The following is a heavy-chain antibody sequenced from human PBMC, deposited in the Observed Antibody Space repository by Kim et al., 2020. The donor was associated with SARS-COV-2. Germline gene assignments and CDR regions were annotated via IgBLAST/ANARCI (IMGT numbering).Heavy chain of an antibody. V-gene: IGHV3-66*02. CDR2: IYSGGST. CDR1: GFTVSSNY. D-gene: IGHD6-13*01. CDR3: AREIAGAAAPPDYYYGMDV. Sequence: GGSLRLSCAASGFTVSSNYMSWVRQAPGKGLEWVSVIYSGGSTYYADSVKGRFTISRDNSKNTLYLQMNSLRAEDTAVYYCAREIAGAAAPPDYYYGMDVWGQGTTVTVSS. J-gene: IGHJ6*02.